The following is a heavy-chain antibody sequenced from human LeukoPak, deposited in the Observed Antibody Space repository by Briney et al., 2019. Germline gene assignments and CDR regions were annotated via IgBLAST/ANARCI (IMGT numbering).Heavy chain of an antibody. Sequence: SGPTPVNPTQTLTLTCTFSGFSLSTSGMCVSWIRQPPGKALEWLARIDWDDDKYYSTSLKTRLTISKDTSKNQVVLTMTNMDPVDTATYYCARIRGSRYYFDYWGQGTLVTVSS. J-gene: IGHJ4*02. CDR3: ARIRGSRYYFDY. D-gene: IGHD6-13*01. V-gene: IGHV2-70*11. CDR2: IDWDDDK. CDR1: GFSLSTSGMC.